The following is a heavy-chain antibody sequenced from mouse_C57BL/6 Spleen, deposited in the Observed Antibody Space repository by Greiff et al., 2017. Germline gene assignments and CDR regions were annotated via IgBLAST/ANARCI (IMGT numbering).Heavy chain of an antibody. Sequence: QVQLQQPGAELVKPGASVKMSCKASGYTFTSYWITWVKQRPGQGLEWIGDIYPGSGSTNYNEKFKSKATLTVDTSSSTAYMQLSSLTSEDSAVYYCARYDYDRGLFAYWGQGTLVTVSA. D-gene: IGHD2-4*01. CDR3: ARYDYDRGLFAY. CDR1: GYTFTSYW. V-gene: IGHV1-55*01. CDR2: IYPGSGST. J-gene: IGHJ3*01.